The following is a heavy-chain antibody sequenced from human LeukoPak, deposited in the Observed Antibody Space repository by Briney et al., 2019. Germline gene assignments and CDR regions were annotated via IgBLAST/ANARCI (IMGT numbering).Heavy chain of an antibody. V-gene: IGHV3-30*02. Sequence: GGSLRLSCAASGFTFSDYGMRWVRQAPGEGLEWVAFIWYDGSKKYYVDSVKGRFTISRDNSKSMLYMQMNSLRAEDTAVYYCANLDTSAPDYYHESKKGDYCDYWGQGTMVTVSS. CDR2: IWYDGSKK. D-gene: IGHD3-22*01. J-gene: IGHJ4*02. CDR3: ANLDTSAPDYYHESKKGDYCDY. CDR1: GFTFSDYG.